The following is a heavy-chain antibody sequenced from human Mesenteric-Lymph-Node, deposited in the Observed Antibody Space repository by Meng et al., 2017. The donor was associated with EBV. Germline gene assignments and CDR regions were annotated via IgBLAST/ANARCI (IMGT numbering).Heavy chain of an antibody. CDR1: GGSFSGYY. V-gene: IGHV4-34*01. D-gene: IGHD6-13*01. J-gene: IGHJ4*02. CDR3: ARVYFVKLGTIAAAVTFDY. CDR2: INHSGST. Sequence: PQQWGGGRLKPSETLSLTCAVYGGSFSGYYWSWIRQPPGKGLEWIGEINHSGSTNYNPSLKSRVTISVDTFKNQFSLKLSSVTAADTAVYYCARVYFVKLGTIAAAVTFDYWGQGTLVTVSS.